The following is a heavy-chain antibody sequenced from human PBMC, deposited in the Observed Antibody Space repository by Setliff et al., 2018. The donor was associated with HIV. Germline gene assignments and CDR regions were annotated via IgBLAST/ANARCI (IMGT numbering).Heavy chain of an antibody. Sequence: TSETLSLTCAVYGGSFSDYYWSWIRQPPGKGLEWIGEIYHSGSTIYNPSLKSRVTISVDTSKNQFSLKLSSVTAADTAVYYCARRPYYFDSWGQGTPVTVSS. CDR1: GGSFSDYY. D-gene: IGHD6-6*01. V-gene: IGHV4-34*01. CDR3: ARRPYYFDS. J-gene: IGHJ4*02. CDR2: IYHSGST.